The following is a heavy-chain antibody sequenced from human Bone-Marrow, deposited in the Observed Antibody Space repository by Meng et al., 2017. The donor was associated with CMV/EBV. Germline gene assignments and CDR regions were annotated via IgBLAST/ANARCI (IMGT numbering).Heavy chain of an antibody. V-gene: IGHV1-2*02. CDR2: INPNSGGT. J-gene: IGHJ6*02. CDR1: GYTFTGYY. Sequence: ASVKVSCKASGYTFTGYYMHWVRQAPGQGLEWMGWINPNSGGTNYAQKFQGRVTMTRDTSISTAYMELSRLRSDDTAVYYCARTADCSSTSCFTYYYYGMAVWGQGHTV. CDR3: ARTADCSSTSCFTYYYYGMAV. D-gene: IGHD2-2*01.